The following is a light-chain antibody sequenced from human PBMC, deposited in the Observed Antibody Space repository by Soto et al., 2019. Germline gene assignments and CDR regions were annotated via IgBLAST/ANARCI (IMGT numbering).Light chain of an antibody. CDR1: SPNIGSNA. CDR2: RNT. V-gene: IGLV1-44*01. CDR3: AAWDDSLNGYD. Sequence: QSVLTQPPSASGTPGQRVAISCSGTSPNIGSNAVNWYQQLPGTAPQPLIYRNTERPSGVPARFSGSKSGTSASLAISGLQAEDEANYFCAAWDDSLNGYDFGTGTKVTAL. J-gene: IGLJ1*01.